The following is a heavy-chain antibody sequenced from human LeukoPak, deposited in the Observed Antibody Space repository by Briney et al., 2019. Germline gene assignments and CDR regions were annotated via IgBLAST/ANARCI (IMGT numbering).Heavy chain of an antibody. CDR2: ISAYNGNT. D-gene: IGHD3-3*01. CDR3: ARVETMYDFWSGYYPSKLYYFDY. V-gene: IGHV1-18*01. CDR1: GYTFTSYG. Sequence: ASVKVSCKASGYTFTSYGISWVRQAPGQGLEWMGWISAYNGNTNYAQKLQGRVTMTTDTSTCTAYMELRSLRSDDTAVYYCARVETMYDFWSGYYPSKLYYFDYWGQGTLVTVSS. J-gene: IGHJ4*02.